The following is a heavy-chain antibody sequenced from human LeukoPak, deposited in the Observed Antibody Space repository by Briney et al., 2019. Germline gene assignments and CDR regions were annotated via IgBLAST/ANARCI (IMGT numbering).Heavy chain of an antibody. J-gene: IGHJ4*02. Sequence: PGGSLRLSCEASGFTFSSYVMSWVRQAPGKGLEWVSSISFSGGSTYYADSVRGRFTISRDNSKNTLFLQMNSLRVEDTAVYYCAKTLAYGSGGSDYFDYWGQGTLVTVSS. V-gene: IGHV3-23*01. CDR2: ISFSGGST. CDR3: AKTLAYGSGGSDYFDY. D-gene: IGHD3-10*01. CDR1: GFTFSSYV.